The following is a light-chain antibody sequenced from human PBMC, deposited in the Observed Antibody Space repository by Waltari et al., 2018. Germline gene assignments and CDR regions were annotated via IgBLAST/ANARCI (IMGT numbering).Light chain of an antibody. CDR1: SSDVGGYNY. J-gene: IGLJ3*02. Sequence: QSALTQPPSASGSPGQSVTISCTGTSSDVGGYNYVSWYQPHPGKAPKLMIYEVSNRPSGVPDRFSGSKSGNTASLTVSGLQAEDEADYYCSSYAGSNSWVFGGGTKLTVL. CDR2: EVS. CDR3: SSYAGSNSWV. V-gene: IGLV2-8*01.